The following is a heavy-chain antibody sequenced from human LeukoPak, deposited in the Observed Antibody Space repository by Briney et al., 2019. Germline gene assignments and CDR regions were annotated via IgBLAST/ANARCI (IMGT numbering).Heavy chain of an antibody. CDR2: ISYSGGST. Sequence: GGSPRLSCAGFGFTFSSYAMSWVRQGPGKGLEWVSSISYSGGSTYYADSVKGQFNISRDNSKNTLHLQMNSLRAEDTAVYYCAKAQPKMVELCMDVWGQGTTVTVSS. CDR3: AKAQPKMVELCMDV. J-gene: IGHJ6*02. V-gene: IGHV3-23*01. CDR1: GFTFSSYA. D-gene: IGHD1-1*01.